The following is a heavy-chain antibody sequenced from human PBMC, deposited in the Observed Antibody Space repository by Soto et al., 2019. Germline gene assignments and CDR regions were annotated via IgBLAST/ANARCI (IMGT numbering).Heavy chain of an antibody. CDR3: ARPTRQWLGLRYYYGMDV. D-gene: IGHD6-19*01. CDR1: GGSISSYY. V-gene: IGHV4-34*01. J-gene: IGHJ6*02. Sequence: TSETLSLTCTVSGGSISSYYWSWIRQPPGKGLEWIGEINHSGSTNYNPSLKSRVTISVDTSKNQFSLKLSSVTAADTAVYYCARPTRQWLGLRYYYGMDVWGQGTTVTVSS. CDR2: INHSGST.